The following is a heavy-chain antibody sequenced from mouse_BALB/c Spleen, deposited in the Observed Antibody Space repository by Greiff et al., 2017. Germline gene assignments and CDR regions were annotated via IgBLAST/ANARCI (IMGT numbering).Heavy chain of an antibody. V-gene: IGHV1S34*01. Sequence: LVKTGASVKISCKASGYSFTGYYMHWVKQSHGKSLEWFGYISCYNGATSYNQKFKGKATFTVDTSSSTAYMQFNSLTSEDSAVYYCTRGITTVVAKDYWGQGTTLTVSS. J-gene: IGHJ2*01. CDR3: TRGITTVVAKDY. CDR1: GYSFTGYY. D-gene: IGHD1-1*01. CDR2: ISCYNGAT.